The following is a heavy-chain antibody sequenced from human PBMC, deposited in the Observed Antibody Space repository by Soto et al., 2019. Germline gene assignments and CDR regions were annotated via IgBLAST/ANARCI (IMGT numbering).Heavy chain of an antibody. CDR2: IIPILDIA. D-gene: IGHD3-9*01. CDR1: GDTFSTYT. Sequence: QVQLVQSGAEVKKPGSSVKVSCKASGDTFSTYTLSWVRLAPGQGLEWMGRIIPILDIANYPQKFQGRVTITADKSTTTAYMELRSLRPEDSAVYYCASQDILTGPMAYWGQGTLVTVSS. J-gene: IGHJ4*02. V-gene: IGHV1-69*02. CDR3: ASQDILTGPMAY.